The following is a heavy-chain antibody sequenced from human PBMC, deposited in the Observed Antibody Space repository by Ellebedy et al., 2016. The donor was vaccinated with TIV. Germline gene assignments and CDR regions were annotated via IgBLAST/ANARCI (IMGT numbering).Heavy chain of an antibody. J-gene: IGHJ6*02. Sequence: MPSETLSLTCTVSGGSISSRTRYWGWFRQTPEKGLEWIGTVYFTGTTYYNPSLSSRITISADTSNNQFSLKLTSVTAADPAVYYCATARRDPLYYGVDVWGRGTTVTVSS. CDR1: GGSISSRTRY. D-gene: IGHD6-13*01. CDR3: ATARRDPLYYGVDV. CDR2: VYFTGTT. V-gene: IGHV4-39*01.